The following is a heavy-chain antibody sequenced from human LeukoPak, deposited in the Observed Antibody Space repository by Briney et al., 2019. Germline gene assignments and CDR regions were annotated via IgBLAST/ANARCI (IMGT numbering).Heavy chain of an antibody. CDR3: AKDLQYFGSWSSPFDH. CDR1: GFTFSSYP. J-gene: IGHJ4*02. V-gene: IGHV3-23*01. Sequence: GGSLRLSCAASGFTFSSYPMSWVRQAPGKGLEWVSGISDSADRTYYADSVKGRFTISRDNSKNTLYLQMNSLGAEDTALYYCAKDLQYFGSWSSPFDHWGQGTLVTVSS. D-gene: IGHD3-10*01. CDR2: ISDSADRT.